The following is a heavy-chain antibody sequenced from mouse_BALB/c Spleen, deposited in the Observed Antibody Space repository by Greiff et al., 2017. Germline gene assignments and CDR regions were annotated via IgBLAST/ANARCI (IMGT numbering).Heavy chain of an antibody. V-gene: IGHV4-2*02. Sequence: EVKLVESGGGLVQPGGSLNLSCAASGFDFSRYWMSWARQAPGKGQEWIGEINPGSSTINYTPSLKDKFIISRDNAKNTLYLQMSKVRSEDTALYYCALYYGNFPWFAYWGQGTLVTVSA. CDR3: ALYYGNFPWFAY. CDR2: INPGSSTI. D-gene: IGHD2-1*01. J-gene: IGHJ3*01. CDR1: GFDFSRYW.